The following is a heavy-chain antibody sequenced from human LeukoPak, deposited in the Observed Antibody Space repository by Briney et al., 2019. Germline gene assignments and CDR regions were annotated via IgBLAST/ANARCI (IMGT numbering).Heavy chain of an antibody. CDR1: GFTFSLYS. CDR2: FGDDI. D-gene: IGHD2-15*01. J-gene: IGHJ4*02. CDR3: ARDSGWSFDY. Sequence: PGGSLRLSCAASGFTFSLYSMNWVRHAPGKGLEWVSYFGDDIYYADSVEGRFTISRDNAKNSLYLQMNSLRAEDTAVYYCARDSGWSFDYWGQGTLVTVSS. V-gene: IGHV3-48*01.